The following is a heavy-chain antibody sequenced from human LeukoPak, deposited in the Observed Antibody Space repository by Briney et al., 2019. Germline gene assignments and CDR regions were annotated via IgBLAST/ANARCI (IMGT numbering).Heavy chain of an antibody. CDR3: ARVGSGGTVVVPAAIRPHYYYMDV. Sequence: ASVKVSCKASGGTFSSYAISWVRQAPGQGLEWMGGIIPIFGTANYAQKFQGRVTITADESTSTAYMELSSLRSEDTAVYYCARVGSGGTVVVPAAIRPHYYYMDVWGKGTTVTVSS. J-gene: IGHJ6*03. D-gene: IGHD2-2*02. CDR2: IIPIFGTA. CDR1: GGTFSSYA. V-gene: IGHV1-69*13.